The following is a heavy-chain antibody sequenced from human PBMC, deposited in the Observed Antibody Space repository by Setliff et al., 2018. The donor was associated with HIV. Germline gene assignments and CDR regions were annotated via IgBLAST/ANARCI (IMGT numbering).Heavy chain of an antibody. V-gene: IGHV1-69*13. CDR1: GGTFSNNG. CDR3: ASKGDYYTSKTLDS. CDR2: IIPIFGSA. D-gene: IGHD3-10*01. Sequence: SVKVSCKASGGTFSNNGFAWVRQAPGQGLEWMGGIIPIFGSADYAQKFQGRVTISADESTSTVYLELSSLTSDDTAMYYCASKGDYYTSKTLDSWGQGTLVTVSS. J-gene: IGHJ4*02.